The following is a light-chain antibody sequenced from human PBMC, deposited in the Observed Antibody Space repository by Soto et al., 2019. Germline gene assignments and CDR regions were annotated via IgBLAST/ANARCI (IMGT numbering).Light chain of an antibody. Sequence: EIVLTQSPATLSVSPGGGATLSCRASQSVSSHLDWYQQKPGQGPRLLIYDASTRATGIPARFSGSGSGTEFTLTISSLQSEDFGVYYCQHYDVWPLTFGQGTKVEIK. V-gene: IGKV3-15*01. CDR1: QSVSSH. J-gene: IGKJ1*01. CDR3: QHYDVWPLT. CDR2: DAS.